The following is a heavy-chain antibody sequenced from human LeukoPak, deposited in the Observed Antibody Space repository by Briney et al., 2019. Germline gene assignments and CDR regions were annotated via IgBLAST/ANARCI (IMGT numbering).Heavy chain of an antibody. CDR1: GGSISSYY. J-gene: IGHJ3*02. Sequence: SETLSLTCTVSGGSISSYYWSWIRQSPGKGLEWIGYIYYSGSTNYNPSLKSRVTISVDTSKNQFSLKLSSVTAADTAVYYCAGEHLSSNAFGIWGQGTMVTVSS. D-gene: IGHD2/OR15-2a*01. CDR2: IYYSGST. V-gene: IGHV4-59*01. CDR3: AGEHLSSNAFGI.